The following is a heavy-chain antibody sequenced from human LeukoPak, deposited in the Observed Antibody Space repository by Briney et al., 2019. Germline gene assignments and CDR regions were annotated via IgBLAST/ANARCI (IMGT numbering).Heavy chain of an antibody. Sequence: PGRSLRLSCAASGFTFDDYAMHWVRQAPGKGLEWVSGISWNSGSIVYADSVKGRFTISRDNAKNSLYLQMNSLRAEDMALYYCAKGRGGYNPRFDAFDIWGQGTMVTVSS. CDR2: ISWNSGSI. D-gene: IGHD5-24*01. CDR3: AKGRGGYNPRFDAFDI. J-gene: IGHJ3*02. CDR1: GFTFDDYA. V-gene: IGHV3-9*03.